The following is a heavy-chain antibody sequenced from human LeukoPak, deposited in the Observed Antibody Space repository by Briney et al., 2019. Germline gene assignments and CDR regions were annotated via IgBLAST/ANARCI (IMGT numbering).Heavy chain of an antibody. CDR3: ARGELYDSSGYYPP. CDR1: GYTFTSYD. D-gene: IGHD3-22*01. CDR2: MNPNSGNT. V-gene: IGHV1-8*01. J-gene: IGHJ5*02. Sequence: ASVKVSCQASGYTFTSYDINWVRQATGQGLEWMGWMNPNSGNTGYAQKFQGRVTMTRNTSISTAYMELSSLRSEDTAVYYCARGELYDSSGYYPPWGQGTLVTVSS.